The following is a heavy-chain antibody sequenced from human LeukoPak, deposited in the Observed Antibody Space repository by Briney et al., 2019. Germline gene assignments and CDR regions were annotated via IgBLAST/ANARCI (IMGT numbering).Heavy chain of an antibody. J-gene: IGHJ4*02. CDR2: ISGSGGST. CDR1: GFTFSSYA. V-gene: IGHV3-23*01. CDR3: VLQLLQPLFPYYFDY. D-gene: IGHD2-2*01. Sequence: GGSLRLSCAASGFTFSSYAMSWVRQAPGKGLEWVSAISGSGGSTYYADSVKGRFTISRDNSKNTLYLQMNSLRAEDTAVYYCVLQLLQPLFPYYFDYWGQGTLVTVSS.